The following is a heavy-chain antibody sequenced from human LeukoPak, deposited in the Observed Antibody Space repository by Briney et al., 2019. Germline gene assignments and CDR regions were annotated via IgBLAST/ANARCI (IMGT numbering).Heavy chain of an antibody. CDR1: GGTFTSYA. J-gene: IGHJ4*02. V-gene: IGHV1-69*06. D-gene: IGHD2-2*01. Sequence: SQRLSPTASGGTFTSYAISCVREAPGQGLEGRGGIIPIFGTANYAQKFQGRVTITADKSPRTASIELSSLRSEDTAVYYCATLGYCSSTSCYPQTNSVDYWGQGTLVTVSS. CDR2: IIPIFGTA. CDR3: ATLGYCSSTSCYPQTNSVDY.